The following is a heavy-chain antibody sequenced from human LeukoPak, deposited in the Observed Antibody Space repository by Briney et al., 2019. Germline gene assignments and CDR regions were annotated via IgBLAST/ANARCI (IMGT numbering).Heavy chain of an antibody. CDR1: GFTFSSYG. V-gene: IGHV3-30*18. CDR3: AKERDYYDSSVPDY. CDR2: ISYEGSNK. D-gene: IGHD3-22*01. J-gene: IGHJ4*02. Sequence: GRSLRLSCAASGFTFSSYGMHGARQAPGKGRVGVAFISYEGSNKYYADSVKGRFTISRDNSKNTLYLQMNSLRAEDTAVYYCAKERDYYDSSVPDYWGQGTLVTVSS.